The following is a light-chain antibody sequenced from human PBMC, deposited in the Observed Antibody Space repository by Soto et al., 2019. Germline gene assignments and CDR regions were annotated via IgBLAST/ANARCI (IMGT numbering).Light chain of an antibody. Sequence: QSVLTQPASVSGSPGQSITISCTGTSSDVGGYNYVSWYLQHPGKAPKLMIYEVSNRPSGVSNRFSGSKSGNTASLTISGLQAEDEADYYCSSYKSSSTWVFGGGTKVTVL. CDR3: SSYKSSSTWV. CDR2: EVS. J-gene: IGLJ3*02. V-gene: IGLV2-14*01. CDR1: SSDVGGYNY.